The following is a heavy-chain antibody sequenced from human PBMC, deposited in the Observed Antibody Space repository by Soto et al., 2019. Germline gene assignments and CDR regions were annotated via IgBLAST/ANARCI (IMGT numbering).Heavy chain of an antibody. CDR1: GFTFSMYW. J-gene: IGHJ4*02. CDR2: INDDGSST. Sequence: GGSLRLSCAASGFTFSMYWMHWVRQVPGKGPEWVSRINDDGSSTNYADSVKSRFTISRDNAKNTLYLQMNDLRAEDTAVYYCTRGPRSTSTGTGAFWGQGTLVTVS. CDR3: TRGPRSTSTGTGAF. D-gene: IGHD1-1*01. V-gene: IGHV3-74*01.